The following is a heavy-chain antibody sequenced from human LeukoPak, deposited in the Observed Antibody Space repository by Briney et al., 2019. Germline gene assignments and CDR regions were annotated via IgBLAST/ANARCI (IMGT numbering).Heavy chain of an antibody. CDR1: GYTFTTYD. Sequence: ASVTVSCKASGYTFTTYDSNWVRQAAGQGLEWMGWMNPNRGNKDYAQKFQGRVTITRNTSIRTAYMELSSLRSEDTAVYYCARGESSSSDNWFDPWGQGTLVTVSS. CDR2: MNPNRGNK. V-gene: IGHV1-8*03. J-gene: IGHJ5*02. D-gene: IGHD6-13*01. CDR3: ARGESSSSDNWFDP.